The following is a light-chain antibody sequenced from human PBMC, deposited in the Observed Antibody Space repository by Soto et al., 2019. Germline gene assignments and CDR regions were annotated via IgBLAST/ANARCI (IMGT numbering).Light chain of an antibody. CDR1: QSVLYSSNNKNY. CDR2: WAS. J-gene: IGKJ2*01. V-gene: IGKV4-1*01. Sequence: DIVMTQSPDSLAMSLGERATINCKSSQSVLYSSNNKNYLAWYQQKPGQPPKLLIYWASTRESGVPDRFSGSGLGTDFTLTISSLQAEDVAVYYCQQYYNTPYTFGQGTKLEIK. CDR3: QQYYNTPYT.